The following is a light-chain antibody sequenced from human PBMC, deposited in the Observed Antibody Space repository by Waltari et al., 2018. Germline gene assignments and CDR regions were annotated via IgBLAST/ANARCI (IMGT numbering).Light chain of an antibody. J-gene: IGLJ2*01. CDR2: DDS. CDR3: QIWDTFTDQVV. CDR1: IIGSKT. Sequence: SYVLTQPPSVSVAPGQTATISCAGDIIGSKTVHWYQHKSGQAPVMVVYDDSGRPSGVPERFSGSNSGDAATLTISRVEAGDEAAYYCQIWDTFTDQVVFGGGTKLTVL. V-gene: IGLV3-21*02.